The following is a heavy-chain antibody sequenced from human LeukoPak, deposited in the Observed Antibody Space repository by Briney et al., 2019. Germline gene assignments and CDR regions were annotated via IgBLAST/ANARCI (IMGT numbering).Heavy chain of an antibody. CDR2: ISGSGTI. D-gene: IGHD3-10*01. Sequence: PSETLSLTCTVSGGSINRYWSWIRQPAGKGLAWIGRISGSGTITYNPALQSRLSISIDTSKNQFSLKLMSVTAADTAVYYCARDSGTTGEVKFDPWGQGTLVTVSS. CDR1: GGSINRY. V-gene: IGHV4-4*07. CDR3: ARDSGTTGEVKFDP. J-gene: IGHJ5*02.